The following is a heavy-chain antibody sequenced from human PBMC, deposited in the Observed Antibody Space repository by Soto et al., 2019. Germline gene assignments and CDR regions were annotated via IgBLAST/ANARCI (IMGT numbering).Heavy chain of an antibody. CDR2: LYYSGST. D-gene: IGHD2-15*01. J-gene: IGHJ4*02. V-gene: IGHV4-39*01. CDR3: ARTGRYGGNEFDY. Sequence: PSETLSLTCSVSRGSVTSNTYYWAWIRQPPGKGLEWIGSLYYSGSTYYNPSLNSRVTISVDTSTNQFSLRLSSVTAADTAVYYCARTGRYGGNEFDYWGQGIQVTVSS. CDR1: RGSVTSNTYY.